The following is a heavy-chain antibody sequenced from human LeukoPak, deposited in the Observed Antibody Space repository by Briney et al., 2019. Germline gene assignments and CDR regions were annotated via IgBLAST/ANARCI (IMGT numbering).Heavy chain of an antibody. CDR2: INPNSGGT. D-gene: IGHD5-18*01. CDR1: GYTFTGYY. V-gene: IGHV1-2*02. CDR3: ARGLGYSYGPSDY. Sequence: GASVKVSCKASGYTFTGYYMHWVRQAPGQGLEWMGWINPNSGGTNYAQKFQGRVTMTRDTSISTAYMELSRLRSDDTAVYYCARGLGYSYGPSDYWGQGTLVTVSS. J-gene: IGHJ4*02.